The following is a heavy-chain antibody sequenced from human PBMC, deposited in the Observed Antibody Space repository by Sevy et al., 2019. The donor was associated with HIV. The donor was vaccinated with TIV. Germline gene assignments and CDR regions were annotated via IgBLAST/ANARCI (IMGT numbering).Heavy chain of an antibody. J-gene: IGHJ6*02. CDR2: MNPNSGNT. V-gene: IGHV1-8*03. D-gene: IGHD1-26*01. CDR1: GYTFTSYD. Sequence: ASVKVSCKASGYTFTSYDINWVRQATGQGLEWMGWMNPNSGNTGYAQKFQGRVTITRNTSISTAYMELSSLRSEDTAVYYYAREKGGSEVPSYYYYYGMDVWGQGTTVTVSS. CDR3: AREKGGSEVPSYYYYYGMDV.